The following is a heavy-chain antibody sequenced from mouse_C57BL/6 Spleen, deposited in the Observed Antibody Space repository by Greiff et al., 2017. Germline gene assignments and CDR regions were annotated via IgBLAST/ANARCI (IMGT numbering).Heavy chain of an antibody. CDR1: GYAFSSYW. J-gene: IGHJ2*02. Sequence: QFQLQQSGAELVQPGASVKISCKASGYAFSSYWMNWVKQRPGKGLEWIGQLSPGDGDTNYNGKFKGEATLTADKSSSTAYMQLSSLTSEDSAVYFCARGNWDYFDDWGQGISLTVSS. D-gene: IGHD4-1*01. CDR2: LSPGDGDT. CDR3: ARGNWDYFDD. V-gene: IGHV1-80*01.